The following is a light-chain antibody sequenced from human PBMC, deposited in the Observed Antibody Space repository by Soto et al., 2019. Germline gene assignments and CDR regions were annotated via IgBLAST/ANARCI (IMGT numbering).Light chain of an antibody. CDR3: QQRYNWPPT. V-gene: IGKV3D-20*02. CDR2: GAS. Sequence: EIVLTQSPGTLSLSPGERATLSCRASQSVSNNYLAWYQQKPGQAPRLLIYGASNRATGIPARFSGGGSGTDFSLTISRLDPEDFAVYYCQQRYNWPPTFGQGTRLEI. J-gene: IGKJ5*01. CDR1: QSVSNNY.